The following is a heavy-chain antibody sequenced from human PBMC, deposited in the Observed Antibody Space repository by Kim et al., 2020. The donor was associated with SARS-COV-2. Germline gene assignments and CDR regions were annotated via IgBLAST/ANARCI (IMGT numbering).Heavy chain of an antibody. D-gene: IGHD1-26*01. V-gene: IGHV3-7*03. CDR3: ARARGVGASGFDN. J-gene: IGHJ4*02. Sequence: YYVDALKGRFTISGDNAKKSLYLQMNTLRVQDTAVYYCARARGVGASGFDNWGQGALVTVSS.